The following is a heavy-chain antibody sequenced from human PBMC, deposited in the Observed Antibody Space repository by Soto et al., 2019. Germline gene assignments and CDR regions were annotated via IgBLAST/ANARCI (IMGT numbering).Heavy chain of an antibody. Sequence: GGSLRLSCAASGYSISTYWMSWIRQAPGKGLEWVANVKQDGSEEYYVDSVKGRFTISRDNAKNSLYLQMNSLRAEDTAVYYCAALDTAMVKTAGYWGQGTLVTVSS. CDR2: VKQDGSEE. V-gene: IGHV3-7*01. CDR1: GYSISTYW. J-gene: IGHJ4*02. CDR3: AALDTAMVKTAGY. D-gene: IGHD5-18*01.